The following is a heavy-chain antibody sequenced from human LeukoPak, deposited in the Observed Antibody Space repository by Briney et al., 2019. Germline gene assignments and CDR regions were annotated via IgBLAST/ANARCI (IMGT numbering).Heavy chain of an antibody. CDR1: GGPISSSSYY. D-gene: IGHD3-10*01. Sequence: SETLSLTCTVSGGPISSSSYYWGWIRQPPGKGLEWIGSIYYSGSTYYNPSLKSRVTISVDTSKNQFSLKLSSVTAADTAVYYCARRRPYGSGAYDAFDIWGQGTMVTVSS. CDR3: ARRRPYGSGAYDAFDI. J-gene: IGHJ3*02. CDR2: IYYSGST. V-gene: IGHV4-39*07.